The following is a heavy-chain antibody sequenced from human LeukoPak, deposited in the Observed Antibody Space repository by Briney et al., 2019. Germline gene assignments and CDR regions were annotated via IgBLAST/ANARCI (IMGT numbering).Heavy chain of an antibody. CDR2: ISWNSGSI. CDR1: GFTFDDYA. D-gene: IGHD3-22*01. V-gene: IGHV3-9*01. Sequence: PGGSLRLSCAASGFTFDDYAMHWVRQAPGKGLEWVSGISWNSGSIGYADSVKGRFTISRDNAKNSLYLQMNSLRAEDTALYYCAKDSSGYYSHFQHWGQGTLVTVSS. CDR3: AKDSSGYYSHFQH. J-gene: IGHJ1*01.